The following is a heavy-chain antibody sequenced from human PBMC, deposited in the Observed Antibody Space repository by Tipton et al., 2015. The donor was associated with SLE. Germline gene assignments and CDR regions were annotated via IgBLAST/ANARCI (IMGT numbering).Heavy chain of an antibody. D-gene: IGHD4-17*01. CDR3: ARLSYGDPPFDY. CDR2: IYYSGST. J-gene: IGHJ4*02. V-gene: IGHV4-39*01. Sequence: TLSLTCTVSGGSISSSSYYWGWFRQPPGKGLEWIGSIYYSGSTYYNPSLKSRVTISVDTSKNQFSLKLSSVTAADTAVYYCARLSYGDPPFDYWGQGTLVTVSS. CDR1: GGSISSSSYY.